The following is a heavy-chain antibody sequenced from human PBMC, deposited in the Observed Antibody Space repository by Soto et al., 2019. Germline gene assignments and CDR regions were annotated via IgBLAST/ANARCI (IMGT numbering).Heavy chain of an antibody. CDR1: GFTFSSYS. D-gene: IGHD3-22*01. J-gene: IGHJ3*02. V-gene: IGHV3-48*02. CDR3: ARDRSGYYYNAFDI. CDR2: ISSSSSTI. Sequence: EVQLVESGGGLVQPGGSLRLSCAASGFTFSSYSMNWVRQAPGKGLEWVSYISSSSSTIYYADSVKGRFTISRDNAKNSLYLQMNSLGDEDTAVYYCARDRSGYYYNAFDIWGQGTIVNVSS.